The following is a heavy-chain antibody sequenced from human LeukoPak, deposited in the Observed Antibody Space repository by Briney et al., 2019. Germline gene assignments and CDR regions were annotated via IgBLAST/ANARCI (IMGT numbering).Heavy chain of an antibody. Sequence: GGSLRLPCAASGFTFSSYGMHWVRQAPGKGLEWVAFIRYDGSNKYYADSVKGRFTISRDNSKNTLYLQMNSLRAEDTAVYYCAKSHGYCSSTSCYREGFMDVWGKGTTVTVSS. CDR1: GFTFSSYG. D-gene: IGHD2-2*02. J-gene: IGHJ6*04. V-gene: IGHV3-30*02. CDR3: AKSHGYCSSTSCYREGFMDV. CDR2: IRYDGSNK.